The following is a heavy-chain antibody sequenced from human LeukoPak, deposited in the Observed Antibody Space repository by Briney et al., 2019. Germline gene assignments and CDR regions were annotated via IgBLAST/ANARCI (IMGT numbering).Heavy chain of an antibody. D-gene: IGHD4/OR15-4a*01. CDR1: GFTFSSYA. J-gene: IGHJ4*02. CDR2: ISSSGGST. V-gene: IGHV3-23*01. Sequence: PGGSLRLSCAASGFTFSSYAMTWVRQAPGKGLEWVSSISSSGGSTYYADSVRGRFTISRDNAKNSLYLQMNSLRAEDTAVYYCARGIHRRVPKENFEYWGQGTLVTVSS. CDR3: ARGIHRRVPKENFEY.